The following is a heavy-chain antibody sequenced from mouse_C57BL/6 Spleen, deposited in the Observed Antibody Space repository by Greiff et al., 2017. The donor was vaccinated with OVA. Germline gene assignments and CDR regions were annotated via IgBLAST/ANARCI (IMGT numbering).Heavy chain of an antibody. CDR1: GFSLTSYG. J-gene: IGHJ4*01. Sequence: VKLVESGPGLVAPSQSLSITCTVSGFSLTSYGVSWVRQPPGKGLEWLGVIWGDGSTNYHSALISRLSISKDNSKSQVFLKLNSLQTDDTVTYYCAKETMDYYGSSLYYYAMDYWGQGTSVTVSS. D-gene: IGHD1-1*01. CDR2: IWGDGST. CDR3: AKETMDYYGSSLYYYAMDY. V-gene: IGHV2-3*01.